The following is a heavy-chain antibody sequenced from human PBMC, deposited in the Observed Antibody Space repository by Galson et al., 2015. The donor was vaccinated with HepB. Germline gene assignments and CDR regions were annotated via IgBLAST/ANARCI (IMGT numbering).Heavy chain of an antibody. J-gene: IGHJ4*02. CDR1: GLTFNSCD. V-gene: IGHV3-21*01. CDR3: ASRTKIYYEAPIDY. CDR2: ITGGISYI. D-gene: IGHD3-22*01. Sequence: SLRLSCAASGLTFNSCDMNWVRQVPGKGLEWVVFITGGISYIYYADSVKGRFTISRDDAKNSLYLQMNSLTAEDTAVYYCASRTKIYYEAPIDYWGQGTLVTVSS.